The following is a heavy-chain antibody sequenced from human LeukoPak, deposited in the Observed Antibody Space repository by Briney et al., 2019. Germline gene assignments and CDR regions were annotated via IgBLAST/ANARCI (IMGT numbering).Heavy chain of an antibody. CDR1: GYTFTGYY. CDR2: INPNSGGT. CDR3: AAPIGQWLVYYFDY. Sequence: GASVKVSCKASGYTFTGYYMHWGRQAPGQGLEWMGWINPNSGGTNYAQKFQGRVTMTRDTSISTAYMELSRLRSDDTAVYYCAAPIGQWLVYYFDYWGQGTLVTVSS. V-gene: IGHV1-2*02. J-gene: IGHJ4*02. D-gene: IGHD6-19*01.